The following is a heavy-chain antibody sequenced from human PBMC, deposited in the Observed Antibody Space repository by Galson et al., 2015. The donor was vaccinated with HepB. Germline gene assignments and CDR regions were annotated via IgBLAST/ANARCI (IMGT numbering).Heavy chain of an antibody. D-gene: IGHD1-14*01. J-gene: IGHJ4*02. CDR1: GFTFSDAW. V-gene: IGHV3-15*01. Sequence: LRLSCAASGFTFSDAWMSWVRQAPGKGLEWVGRVKSRTFGGTADYGTPVKGRFTISRDDSKHTLSLLMNSLKTEDTAVYYCTTTVRPEDFVDYWGQGSLVTVSS. CDR2: VKSRTFGGTA. CDR3: TTTVRPEDFVDY.